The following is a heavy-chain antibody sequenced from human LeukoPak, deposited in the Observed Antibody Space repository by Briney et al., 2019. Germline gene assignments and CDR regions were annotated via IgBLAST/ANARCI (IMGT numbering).Heavy chain of an antibody. Sequence: ASVKVSCKASGYTFTGYCMHWVRQAPGQGLEWMGWINPNSGGTNYAQKFQGRVTMTRDTSISTAYMELSRLRSDDTAVYYCAVENSGYGVGFDPWGQGTLVTVSS. CDR3: AVENSGYGVGFDP. V-gene: IGHV1-2*02. J-gene: IGHJ5*02. CDR1: GYTFTGYC. D-gene: IGHD5-12*01. CDR2: INPNSGGT.